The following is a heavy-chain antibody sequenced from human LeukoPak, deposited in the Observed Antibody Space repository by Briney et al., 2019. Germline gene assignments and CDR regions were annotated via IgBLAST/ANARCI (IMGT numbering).Heavy chain of an antibody. CDR1: GFTFSSYG. D-gene: IGHD6-13*01. CDR2: IRYDGSNK. J-gene: IGHJ5*02. V-gene: IGHV3-30*02. CDR3: AKDGDSYSSSWYWFDP. Sequence: GGSLRLSCAASGFTFSSYGMHWVRQAPGKGLEWVAFIRYDGSNKYYADSAKGRFTISRDNSKNTLYLQMNSLRAEDTAVYYCAKDGDSYSSSWYWFDPWGQGTLVTVSS.